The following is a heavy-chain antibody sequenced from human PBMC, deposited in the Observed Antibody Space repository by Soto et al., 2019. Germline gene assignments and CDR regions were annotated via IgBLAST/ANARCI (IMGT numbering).Heavy chain of an antibody. CDR2: ISISSSYI. J-gene: IGHJ5*02. CDR3: ARDTYYYGSGSYSP. Sequence: EVQLVESGGGLVKPGGSLRLSCAASGFTFSSYSMNWVRQAPGKGLEWVSSISISSSYIYYADSVKGRFTISRDNAKNSLYLQMNSLSAEDTAVYYCARDTYYYGSGSYSPWGQGTLVIVSS. D-gene: IGHD3-10*01. V-gene: IGHV3-21*01. CDR1: GFTFSSYS.